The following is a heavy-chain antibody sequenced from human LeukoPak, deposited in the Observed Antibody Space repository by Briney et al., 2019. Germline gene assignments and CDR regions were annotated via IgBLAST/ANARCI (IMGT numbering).Heavy chain of an antibody. CDR1: GYTFTGYY. CDR2: INPNSGGT. CDR3: ARGSSSPDPHADAFDI. V-gene: IGHV1-2*02. J-gene: IGHJ3*02. D-gene: IGHD6-13*01. Sequence: ASVKVSCKASGYTFTGYYMHWVRQAPGQGLEWMGWINPNSGGTNYAQKFQGRVTMTRDTSISTAYMELSRLRSDDTAVYYCARGSSSPDPHADAFDIWGQGTMVTVSS.